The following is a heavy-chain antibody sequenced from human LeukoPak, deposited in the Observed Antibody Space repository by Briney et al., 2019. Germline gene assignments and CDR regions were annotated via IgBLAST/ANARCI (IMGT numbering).Heavy chain of an antibody. Sequence: GASVKVSCKTSGYTFSGYGITWVRQAPGQGLEWMGWISAYGHTKLARNLKARVTVTIDTSTTTAYMELRSLSSDDTAVYFCARETASGYLGFDFWGQGTLITVSS. CDR2: ISAYGHT. CDR1: GYTFSGYG. J-gene: IGHJ4*02. V-gene: IGHV1-18*01. CDR3: ARETASGYLGFDF. D-gene: IGHD3-3*01.